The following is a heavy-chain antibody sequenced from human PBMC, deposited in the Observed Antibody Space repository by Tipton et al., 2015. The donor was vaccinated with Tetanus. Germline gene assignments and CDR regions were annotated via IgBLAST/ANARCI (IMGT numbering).Heavy chain of an antibody. D-gene: IGHD1-14*01. CDR3: ARENSLTTSS. V-gene: IGHV3-33*08. Sequence: QLVQSGGGLVKPGGSLRLSCAASGFTLSTYNFHWIRQAPGKGLEWVAVIWYDGTTTHYADSVKGRFTISRDNSKKNLYLQMNSLRAEDTAVYYCARENSLTTSSWGQGTLVTVSS. J-gene: IGHJ5*02. CDR1: GFTLSTYN. CDR2: IWYDGTTT.